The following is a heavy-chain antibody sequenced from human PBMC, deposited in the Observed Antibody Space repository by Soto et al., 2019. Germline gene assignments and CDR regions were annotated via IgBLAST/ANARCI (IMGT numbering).Heavy chain of an antibody. CDR3: ARSPPHYDFWSGYYRSWFDY. J-gene: IGHJ4*02. D-gene: IGHD3-3*01. CDR1: GGSFSVYY. V-gene: IGHV4-34*01. Sequence: PSETLSLTCAVYGGSFSVYYWRWIRQPPGKGLEWIGEINHSGSTNYNPYLKSRVTISVDTSKNQFSLKLSSVTAADTAVYYCARSPPHYDFWSGYYRSWFDYWGQGTLVTVSS. CDR2: INHSGST.